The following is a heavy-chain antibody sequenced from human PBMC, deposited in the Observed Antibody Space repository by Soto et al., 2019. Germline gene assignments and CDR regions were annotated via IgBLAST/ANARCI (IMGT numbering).Heavy chain of an antibody. CDR2: IYYSGST. J-gene: IGHJ4*02. Sequence: SETLSLTCTVSGGSISSSSYYWGWIRQPPGKGLEWIGSIYYSGSTYYNPSLKSRVTISVDTSKNQFSLKLTSLTAADTAIYYCARANWYSEYWGQGTLVTVSS. CDR1: GGSISSSSYY. D-gene: IGHD7-27*01. V-gene: IGHV4-39*07. CDR3: ARANWYSEY.